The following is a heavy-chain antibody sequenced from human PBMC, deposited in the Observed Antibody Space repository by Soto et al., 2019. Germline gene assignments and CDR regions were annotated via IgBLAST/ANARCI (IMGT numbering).Heavy chain of an antibody. V-gene: IGHV4-30-2*01. D-gene: IGHD2-8*02. J-gene: IGHJ4*02. Sequence: SENLVPTLPVSCGAISRGGYSWGWVRQPPGKGLEWIGYIYHSGSTYYNPSLKSRVTISVDTSKNQFPLKLTSVTAADTAVYYCARDKITGLFDYWGQGTLVTVSS. CDR1: CGAISRGGYS. CDR3: ARDKITGLFDY. CDR2: IYHSGST.